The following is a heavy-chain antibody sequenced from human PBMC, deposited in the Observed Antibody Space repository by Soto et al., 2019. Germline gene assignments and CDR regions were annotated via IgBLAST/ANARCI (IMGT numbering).Heavy chain of an antibody. Sequence: QITLKESGPPLVKPTQTLTLTCTFSGFSLSTSGVGVGWIRQPPGKALEWLALIYWDDDKRYSPSLKSRLTITKDTSKNQVVLTMTNMDPVDTATYYCAHSYHQWDRTLISDYWGQGTLVTVSS. CDR1: GFSLSTSGVG. V-gene: IGHV2-5*02. D-gene: IGHD1-26*01. CDR3: AHSYHQWDRTLISDY. CDR2: IYWDDDK. J-gene: IGHJ4*02.